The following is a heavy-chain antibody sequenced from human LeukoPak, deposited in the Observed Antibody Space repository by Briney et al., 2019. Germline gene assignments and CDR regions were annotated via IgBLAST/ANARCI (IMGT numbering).Heavy chain of an antibody. CDR1: GDSVSSGGHH. Sequence: SETLSLTCTVSGDSVSSGGHHWSWIRQPPGKGLEWIGYIRYGGSTYYNPSLKSRIIISVDMSKNQFSLSLNSLSAADPAVYFCARAAAVTNSWYYFDYWGQGTLVTVSS. V-gene: IGHV4-30-4*01. CDR2: IRYGGST. D-gene: IGHD6-13*01. CDR3: ARAAAVTNSWYYFDY. J-gene: IGHJ4*02.